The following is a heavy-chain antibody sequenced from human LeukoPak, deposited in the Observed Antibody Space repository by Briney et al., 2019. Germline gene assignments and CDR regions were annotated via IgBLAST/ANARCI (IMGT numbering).Heavy chain of an antibody. J-gene: IGHJ4*02. V-gene: IGHV3-7*01. Sequence: GGSLRLSCAVSGFTFSDYWMSWVRQAPGKGLEWVANIKEDGSEKYYVDSVKGRFTISGDNAKNSVYLQMNSLRGEDTAVYYCARDLDYWGQGTLVTVSS. CDR2: IKEDGSEK. CDR3: ARDLDY. CDR1: GFTFSDYW.